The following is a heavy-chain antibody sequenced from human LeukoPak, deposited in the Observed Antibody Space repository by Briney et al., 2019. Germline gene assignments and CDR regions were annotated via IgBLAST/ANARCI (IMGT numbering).Heavy chain of an antibody. CDR3: ARLGSIAVAGTNYYYGMDV. V-gene: IGHV5-51*01. J-gene: IGHJ6*02. CDR2: IYPGDSDT. CDR1: GYSFTSYW. Sequence: PGESLQISFKGSGYSFTSYWIGWVRQMPGKGLEWMGIIYPGDSDTRYSPSFQGQVTISADKSISTAYLQWSSLKASDTAMYYCARLGSIAVAGTNYYYGMDVWGQGTTVTVSS. D-gene: IGHD6-19*01.